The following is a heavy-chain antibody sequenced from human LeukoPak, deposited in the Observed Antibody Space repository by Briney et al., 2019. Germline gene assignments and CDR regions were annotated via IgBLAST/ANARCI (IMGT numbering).Heavy chain of an antibody. V-gene: IGHV4-4*02. J-gene: IGHJ4*02. Sequence: SETLSLTCSVSGGSVRSDISHWSWVRQPPGKGLEWIGEIYHSGSTNYNPSLKSRVTISVDKSKNQFSLKLSSVTAADTAVYYCASSADSSGWVDYWGQGTLVTVSS. D-gene: IGHD6-19*01. CDR1: GGSVRSDIS. CDR2: IYHSGST. CDR3: ASSADSSGWVDY.